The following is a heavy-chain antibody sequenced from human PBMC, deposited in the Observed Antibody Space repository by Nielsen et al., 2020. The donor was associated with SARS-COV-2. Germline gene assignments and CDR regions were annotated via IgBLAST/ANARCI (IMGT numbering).Heavy chain of an antibody. CDR3: ARGKGRIAAAGTLGY. D-gene: IGHD6-13*01. Sequence: SVTVSCMASGYTFTSYPMHWVRQAPGQRLEWMGWINAGNGNTKYSQKFQGRVTITMDTSASTAYMELSSLRSEETAVYYCARGKGRIAAAGTLGYWGQGTLVTVSS. CDR2: INAGNGNT. V-gene: IGHV1-3*01. J-gene: IGHJ4*02. CDR1: GYTFTSYP.